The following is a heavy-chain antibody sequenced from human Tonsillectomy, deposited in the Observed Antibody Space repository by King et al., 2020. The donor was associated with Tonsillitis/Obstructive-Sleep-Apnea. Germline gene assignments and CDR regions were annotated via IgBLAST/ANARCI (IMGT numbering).Heavy chain of an antibody. D-gene: IGHD6-13*01. CDR3: ARCLYSSSWYYYYYGMDV. V-gene: IGHV4-34*01. CDR1: GGSFSGYY. J-gene: IGHJ6*02. CDR2: INHSGST. Sequence: VQLQQWGAGLLKPSETLSLTCAVYGGSFSGYYWSWIRQPPGKGLEWIGEINHSGSTNYNPSLKSRVTISVDTSKNQFSLKLSSVTAADTAVYYCARCLYSSSWYYYYYGMDVWGQGTTVTVSS.